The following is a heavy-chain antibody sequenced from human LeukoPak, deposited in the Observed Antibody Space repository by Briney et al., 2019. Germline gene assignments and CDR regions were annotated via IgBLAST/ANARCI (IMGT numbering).Heavy chain of an antibody. V-gene: IGHV1-18*01. CDR3: ARGPQYQLLKALGYYYMDV. J-gene: IGHJ6*03. CDR2: ISAYNGNT. Sequence: ASVKVSCKASGYTFTSYGISWVRQAPGQGLEWMGWISAYNGNTNYAQKLQGRVTMTTDTSTNTAYMELNSLTSDDTAVYYCARGPQYQLLKALGYYYMDVWGEGTTVTVSS. CDR1: GYTFTSYG. D-gene: IGHD2-2*01.